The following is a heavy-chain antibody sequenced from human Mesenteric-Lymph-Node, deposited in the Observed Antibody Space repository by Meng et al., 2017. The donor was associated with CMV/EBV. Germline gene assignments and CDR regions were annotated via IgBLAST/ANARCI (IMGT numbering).Heavy chain of an antibody. Sequence: GESLKISCAASGFTVSSNYMSWVRQAPGKGLEWVSVIYSGGSTYNADSVKGRFTISRDNSKNTLYLQMNSLRAEDTAVYYCARDRDSGGYYYAYWGQGTLVTVSS. J-gene: IGHJ4*02. CDR3: ARDRDSGGYYYAY. V-gene: IGHV3-66*02. CDR1: GFTVSSNY. CDR2: IYSGGST. D-gene: IGHD3-22*01.